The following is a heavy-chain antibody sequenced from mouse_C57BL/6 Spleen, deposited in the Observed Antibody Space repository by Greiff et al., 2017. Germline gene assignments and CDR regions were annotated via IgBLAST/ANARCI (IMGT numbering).Heavy chain of an antibody. Sequence: QVQLQQSGAELVKPGASVKLSCKASGYTFTSYWMQWVKQRPGQGLEWIGEIDPSDSYTNYNQKFKGKATLTVDTSSSTAYMQLSSLTSEDSAVYYCAGGLAYWGQGTLVTVSA. V-gene: IGHV1-50*01. CDR3: AGGLAY. CDR2: IDPSDSYT. J-gene: IGHJ3*01. CDR1: GYTFTSYW.